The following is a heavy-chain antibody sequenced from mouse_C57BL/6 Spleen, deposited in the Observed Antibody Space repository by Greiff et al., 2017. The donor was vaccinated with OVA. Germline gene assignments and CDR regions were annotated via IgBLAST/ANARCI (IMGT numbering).Heavy chain of an antibody. CDR3: AYYGSSYDAY. CDR1: GYAFSSSW. J-gene: IGHJ3*01. Sequence: QVQLQQSGPELVKPGASVKISCKASGYAFSSSWMNWVKQRPGKGLEWIGRIYPGDGDTNYNGKFKGKATLTADKSSSTAYMQLSSLTSEDSAVYFCAYYGSSYDAYWGQGTLVTVSA. CDR2: IYPGDGDT. V-gene: IGHV1-82*01. D-gene: IGHD1-1*01.